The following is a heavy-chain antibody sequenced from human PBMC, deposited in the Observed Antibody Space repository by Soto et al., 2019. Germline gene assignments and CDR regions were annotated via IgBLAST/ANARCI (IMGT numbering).Heavy chain of an antibody. CDR3: VHKLIVAVTAAPTSRTYYSFDV. D-gene: IGHD2-15*01. V-gene: IGHV2-5*02. CDR2: IYWDDDE. CDR1: GFSLTSSGVG. Sequence: QITLKESGPTLVKPTQTLTLTCTVSGFSLTSSGVGVGWIRQPPGKALEWLALIYWDDDERYSPSLKSRVSNAMDTSKNQVVLTITNLDPVDTATYYSVHKLIVAVTAAPTSRTYYSFDVWGQGTLVTVSS. J-gene: IGHJ3*01.